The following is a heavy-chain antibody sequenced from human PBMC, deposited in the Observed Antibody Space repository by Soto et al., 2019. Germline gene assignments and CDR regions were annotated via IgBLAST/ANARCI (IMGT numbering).Heavy chain of an antibody. CDR3: AKNSCGGGCPRYYFDF. CDR1: GGSITTYY. J-gene: IGHJ4*02. D-gene: IGHD2-21*02. V-gene: IGHV4-59*03. Sequence: PSETLSLTCNVSGGSITTYYWSWIRQPPGKGLEWIGYISYSGNTNSNPSLKSRVTIAVDTSKNQFSLKLNSVTAADTAIYFCAKNSCGGGCPRYYFDFWSQGTLVT. CDR2: ISYSGNT.